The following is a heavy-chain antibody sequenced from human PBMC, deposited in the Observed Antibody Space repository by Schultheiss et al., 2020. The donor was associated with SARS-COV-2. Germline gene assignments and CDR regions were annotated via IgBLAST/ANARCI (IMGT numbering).Heavy chain of an antibody. CDR1: GFTFSSYA. CDR3: ARDRGNYYDSSGYYYGPLDY. J-gene: IGHJ4*02. CDR2: ISYDGSNK. V-gene: IGHV3-30*01. Sequence: GGSLRLSCAASGFTFSSYAMHWVRQAPGKGLEWVAVISYDGSNKYYADSVKGRFTISRDNSKNTLYLQMNSLRAEDTAVYYCARDRGNYYDSSGYYYGPLDYWGQGTLVTVSS. D-gene: IGHD3-22*01.